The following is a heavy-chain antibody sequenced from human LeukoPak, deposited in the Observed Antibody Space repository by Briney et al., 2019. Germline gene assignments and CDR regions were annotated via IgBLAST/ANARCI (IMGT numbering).Heavy chain of an antibody. J-gene: IGHJ4*02. Sequence: SETLSLTCTVSGGSISSSSYYWGWIRQPPGRGLEWIESIYYSGTTYYTPSLKSRVTISVDTSKNQFSLKLSSVTAADTAVYYCARGRWLQPFDYWGQGTLVTVSS. V-gene: IGHV4-39*01. CDR2: IYYSGTT. CDR3: ARGRWLQPFDY. CDR1: GGSISSSSYY. D-gene: IGHD5-24*01.